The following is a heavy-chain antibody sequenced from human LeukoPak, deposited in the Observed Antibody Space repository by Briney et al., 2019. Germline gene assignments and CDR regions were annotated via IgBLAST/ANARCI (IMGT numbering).Heavy chain of an antibody. CDR1: GFTFTSYA. Sequence: GSLRLSCAASGFTFTSYAMNWVRQPPGKGLEWIGEINHSGSTNYNPSLKSRVTISVDTSKNQFSLKLSSVTAADTAVYYCARSSSDSYDYVWGSYRYAFDIWGQGTMVTVSS. CDR2: INHSGST. D-gene: IGHD3-16*02. J-gene: IGHJ3*02. V-gene: IGHV4-34*01. CDR3: ARSSSDSYDYVWGSYRYAFDI.